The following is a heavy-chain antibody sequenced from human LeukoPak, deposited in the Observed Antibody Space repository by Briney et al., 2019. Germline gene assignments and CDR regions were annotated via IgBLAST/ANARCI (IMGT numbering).Heavy chain of an antibody. D-gene: IGHD5-12*01. CDR1: GGSLSSDY. J-gene: IGHJ4*02. V-gene: IGHV4-4*07. Sequence: SETLSLTCSVSGGSLSSDYWSWIRQPAGRGLEWIGRIFTTGSTNYNPSLKSRVTISLDKSKNQFSLRLSAVTAADTAVYYCARGDTVATGLYDYWGRGTLVTVSS. CDR2: IFTTGST. CDR3: ARGDTVATGLYDY.